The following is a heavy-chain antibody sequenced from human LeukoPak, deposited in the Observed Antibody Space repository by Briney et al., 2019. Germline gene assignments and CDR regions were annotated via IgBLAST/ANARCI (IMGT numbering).Heavy chain of an antibody. J-gene: IGHJ6*02. D-gene: IGHD2-15*01. CDR2: IKDDGGEK. Sequence: PGGSLRLSCAASGFTFSSNWMSWVRQAPGKGLEWVSNIKDDGGEKNYVDTVKGRFIISRDNVKNSLYLQMNSLRDEATAVYYCARDFGYCRGGSCYTRMDVWGQGTTVTVSS. V-gene: IGHV3-7*01. CDR3: ARDFGYCRGGSCYTRMDV. CDR1: GFTFSSNW.